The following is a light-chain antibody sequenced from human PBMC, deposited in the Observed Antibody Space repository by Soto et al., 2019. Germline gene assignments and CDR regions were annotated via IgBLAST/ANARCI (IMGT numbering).Light chain of an antibody. CDR1: QSISNY. V-gene: IGKV3-11*01. Sequence: EIVLTQSPATLSLSPGERATLSCRASQSISNYLAWYQQKPGQAPRLLIYDASNRATGIPARFSGSGSGTDFSLTISRLEPEDFAVYYCQQRRSWPPTITFGQGTRLEIK. CDR2: DAS. CDR3: QQRRSWPPTIT. J-gene: IGKJ5*01.